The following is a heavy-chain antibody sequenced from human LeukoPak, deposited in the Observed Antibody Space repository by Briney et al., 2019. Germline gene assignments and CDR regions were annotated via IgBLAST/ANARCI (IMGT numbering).Heavy chain of an antibody. CDR1: GFTFSSYW. CDR2: IASDGSST. D-gene: IGHD4-23*01. V-gene: IGHV3-74*01. CDR3: ARGRPHGNDY. Sequence: GGSLRLSCAASGFTFSSYWMNWVRQAPGKGLVWVSRIASDGSSTTYADSVKGRFSIFRDNAKNTLYLQMNSLRVEDTAVYYRARGRPHGNDYWGQGTLVTVSS. J-gene: IGHJ4*02.